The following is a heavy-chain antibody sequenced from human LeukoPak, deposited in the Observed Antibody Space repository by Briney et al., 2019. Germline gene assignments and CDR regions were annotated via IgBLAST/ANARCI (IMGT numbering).Heavy chain of an antibody. CDR1: GGSISSGGYS. D-gene: IGHD3-22*01. CDR3: ARDGYYYDSSGYYYVDAFDI. CDR2: IYHSGST. Sequence: SETLSLTCAVSGGSISSGGYSWSWIRQPPGKGLEWIGYIYHSGSTYYNPSLKSRVTISVDRYKNQFSLKLSSVTAADTAVYYCARDGYYYDSSGYYYVDAFDIWGQGTMVTVSS. J-gene: IGHJ3*02. V-gene: IGHV4-30-2*01.